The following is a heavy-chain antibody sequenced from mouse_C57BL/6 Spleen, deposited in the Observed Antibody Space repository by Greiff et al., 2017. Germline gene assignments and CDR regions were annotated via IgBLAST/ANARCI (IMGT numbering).Heavy chain of an antibody. J-gene: IGHJ3*01. Sequence: QVQLQQSGAELVKPGASVKMSCKASGYTFTTYPIEWMKQNHGKSLEWIGNFHPYNDDTKYNEKFKGKAILTVEKSSSTVYLELSRLTSDDSAVYYCARPIYDGYYGFAYWGQGTLVTVSA. V-gene: IGHV1-47*01. CDR1: GYTFTTYP. D-gene: IGHD2-3*01. CDR2: FHPYNDDT. CDR3: ARPIYDGYYGFAY.